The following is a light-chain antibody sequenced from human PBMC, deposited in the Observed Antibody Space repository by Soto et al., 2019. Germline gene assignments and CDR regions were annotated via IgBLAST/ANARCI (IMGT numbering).Light chain of an antibody. CDR3: QQYGSSPQT. V-gene: IGKV3-20*01. CDR2: GAS. CDR1: QSVNSNY. Sequence: EMVMTQSPAILSVSAGESATLSCRASQSVNSNYLAWYQQHPGQPPRLLIYGASSRATGIPDRFSGSGSGTDFTLTISRLEPEDFAVYYCQQYGSSPQTFGQGTKVDIK. J-gene: IGKJ1*01.